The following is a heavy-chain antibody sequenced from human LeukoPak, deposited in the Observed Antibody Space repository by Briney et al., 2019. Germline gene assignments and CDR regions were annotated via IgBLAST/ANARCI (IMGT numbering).Heavy chain of an antibody. J-gene: IGHJ4*02. CDR1: GFTFTTYW. V-gene: IGHV3-7*03. D-gene: IGHD1-26*01. CDR3: ASSIVGATKKDY. Sequence: PGGSLRLSCAASGFTFTTYWMHWVRQAPGKGLEWVANIKQDGSEEYYVDSVKGRFTISRDNAKNSLYLQMNSLRAEDTAVYYCASSIVGATKKDYWGQGTLVTVSS. CDR2: IKQDGSEE.